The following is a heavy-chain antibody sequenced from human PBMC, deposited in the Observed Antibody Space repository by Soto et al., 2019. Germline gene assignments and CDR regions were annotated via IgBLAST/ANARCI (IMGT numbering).Heavy chain of an antibody. J-gene: IGHJ4*02. D-gene: IGHD6-13*01. Sequence: QVQLVQSGSEVKRPGSSVKVSCKASGGDFRNYALTWVRQAPGQGLEWMGGFIPMSGTPKYAQKFQGRVTITAHTSTTTAYMELTSLRYDDTAVYYCASSYGISWYGDYWGQGTLVTVS. CDR3: ASSYGISWYGDY. V-gene: IGHV1-69*06. CDR2: FIPMSGTP. CDR1: GGDFRNYA.